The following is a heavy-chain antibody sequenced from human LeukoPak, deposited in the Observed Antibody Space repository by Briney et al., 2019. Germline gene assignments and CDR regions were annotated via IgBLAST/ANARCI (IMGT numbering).Heavy chain of an antibody. V-gene: IGHV4-39*07. J-gene: IGHJ5*02. CDR3: AKDDKNWNYDR. Sequence: SETLSLTCSVSGDSIGSIGHNWAWFRQPPGKRPEWIGSVYYTGRTYFHPSLKSRVTISSDTSKNLLSLNMTSVTAADTALYFCAKDDKNWNYDRWGQGTLVSVSS. CDR1: GDSIGSIGHN. CDR2: VYYTGRT. D-gene: IGHD1-7*01.